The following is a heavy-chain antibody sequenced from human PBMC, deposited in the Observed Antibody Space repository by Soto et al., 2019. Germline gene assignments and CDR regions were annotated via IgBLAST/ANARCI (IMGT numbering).Heavy chain of an antibody. CDR2: ISAYNGNT. J-gene: IGHJ6*02. CDR3: ARDGLWFGESLQTSGGRVPKDYGMDV. CDR1: GYTFTSYG. D-gene: IGHD3-10*01. Sequence: ASVKVSCKASGYTFTSYGISWVRQAPGQGLEWMGWISAYNGNTNYAQKLQGGVTMTTDTSTSTAYMELRSLRSDDTAVYYCARDGLWFGESLQTSGGRVPKDYGMDVWGQGTTVTVSS. V-gene: IGHV1-18*01.